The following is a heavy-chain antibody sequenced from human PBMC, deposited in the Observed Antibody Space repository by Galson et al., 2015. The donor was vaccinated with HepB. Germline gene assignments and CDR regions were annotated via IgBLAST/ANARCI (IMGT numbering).Heavy chain of an antibody. J-gene: IGHJ6*02. Sequence: SVKVSCKASGYTFTSYYMHWVRQAPGQGLEWMGIINPSGGSTSYAQKFQGRVTMTRDTSTSTVYMELSSLRSEDTAVYYCARSAGGRFRIAVAGDGMDVWGQGTTVTVSS. CDR2: INPSGGST. CDR1: GYTFTSYY. V-gene: IGHV1-46*03. CDR3: ARSAGGRFRIAVAGDGMDV. D-gene: IGHD6-19*01.